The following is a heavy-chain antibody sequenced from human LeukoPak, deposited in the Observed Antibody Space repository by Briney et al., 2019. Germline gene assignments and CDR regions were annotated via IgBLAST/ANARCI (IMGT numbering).Heavy chain of an antibody. J-gene: IGHJ4*02. CDR3: ARVYGPGGYYFDY. V-gene: IGHV4-59*08. CDR1: GGSMRSYY. Sequence: PSETLSLTCTVSGGSMRSYYWSWIRQPPGKGPEWIGYIYYSGSTNYNPSLKSRVTISVDTSKNQFSLKLSSVTAADTAVYYCARVYGPGGYYFDYWGQGTLVTVSS. D-gene: IGHD3-16*01. CDR2: IYYSGST.